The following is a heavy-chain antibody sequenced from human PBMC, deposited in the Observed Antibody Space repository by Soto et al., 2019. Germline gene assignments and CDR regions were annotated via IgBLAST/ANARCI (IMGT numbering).Heavy chain of an antibody. CDR2: INSDGSST. D-gene: IGHD5-18*01. CDR1: GFTFSSYW. CDR3: AGAPWIQRRNWFDP. Sequence: EVQLVESGGGLVQPGGSLRLSCAASGFTFSSYWMHWVRQAPGKGLVWVSRINSDGSSTSYADSVKGRFTISRDNAKNTLYLQMNSLGAEDTAVYCCAGAPWIQRRNWFDPWGQGTLVTVSS. J-gene: IGHJ5*02. V-gene: IGHV3-74*01.